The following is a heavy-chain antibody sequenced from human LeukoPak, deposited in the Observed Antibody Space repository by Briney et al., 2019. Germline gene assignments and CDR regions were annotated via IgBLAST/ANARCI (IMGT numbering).Heavy chain of an antibody. J-gene: IGHJ4*02. CDR3: ARVGVDYSGNILKYFFDS. CDR1: GDSISNQQ. Sequence: PSETLSLTCTVSGDSISNQQCSSIRQPPGKGPQRTGNIYYSGSANYNPSLKSRVIISVDTSKNQFSLKLSSVTAADTAVYYCARVGVDYSGNILKYFFDSWGQGTLVTVSS. V-gene: IGHV4-59*11. CDR2: IYYSGSA. D-gene: IGHD4-23*01.